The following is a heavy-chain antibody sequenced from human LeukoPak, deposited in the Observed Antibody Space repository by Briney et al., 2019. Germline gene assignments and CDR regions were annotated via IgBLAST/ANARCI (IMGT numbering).Heavy chain of an antibody. CDR3: ARDEVFLEWPILDY. J-gene: IGHJ4*02. D-gene: IGHD3-3*01. CDR1: GGSISSGVYY. V-gene: IGHV4-31*03. Sequence: SQTLSLTCTVSGGSISSGVYYWSWIRQHPGKGLEWIGYIYYSGSTYYNPSLKSRVTISVDTSKNQFSLKLSSVTAADTAVYYCARDEVFLEWPILDYWGQGTLVTVSS. CDR2: IYYSGST.